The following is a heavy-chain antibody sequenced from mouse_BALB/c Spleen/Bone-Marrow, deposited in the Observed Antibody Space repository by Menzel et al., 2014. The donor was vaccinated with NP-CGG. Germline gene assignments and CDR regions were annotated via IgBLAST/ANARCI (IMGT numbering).Heavy chain of an antibody. CDR3: AREKVYYGISWFAY. CDR1: GYSFTSYW. D-gene: IGHD2-1*01. Sequence: QVQLQQSGAELVRPGASVKLSCKASGYSFTSYWMNWVKQRPGQGLEWIGMIHPSDSETRLNQKFKDKATLTVDKSFSTAYMQLSSPTSEDSAVYYCAREKVYYGISWFAYWGQGTLVTVSA. J-gene: IGHJ3*01. CDR2: IHPSDSET. V-gene: IGHV1-61*01.